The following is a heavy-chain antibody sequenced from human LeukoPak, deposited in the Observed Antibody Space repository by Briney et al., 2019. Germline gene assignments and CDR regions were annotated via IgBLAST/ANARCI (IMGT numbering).Heavy chain of an antibody. Sequence: GGSLRLSCAASGFTFSSYSMNWVRQAPGKGLEWVSSISSSSSYIYYADSVKGRFTISRDNAKSSLYLQMNSLRAEDTAVYYCARGRLRHLDYWGQGTLVTVSS. CDR1: GFTFSSYS. J-gene: IGHJ4*02. V-gene: IGHV3-21*01. D-gene: IGHD6-25*01. CDR2: ISSSSSYI. CDR3: ARGRLRHLDY.